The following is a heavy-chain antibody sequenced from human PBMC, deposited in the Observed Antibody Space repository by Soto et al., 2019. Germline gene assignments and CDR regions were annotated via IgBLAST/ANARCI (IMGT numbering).Heavy chain of an antibody. D-gene: IGHD6-6*01. CDR3: ARDYFAVRPGHYYAMDG. Sequence: QVQLQESGPGLVAPSGTLSLTCAVSGASISSSNWWSWVRQSPGKGLEWIGEIFHSGDTSSNPSLKSRVIISVDKSKNQFSLRLTSVTASDTAVYFCARDYFAVRPGHYYAMDGWGQGTTVSVSS. CDR1: GASISSSNW. CDR2: IFHSGDT. J-gene: IGHJ6*02. V-gene: IGHV4-4*02.